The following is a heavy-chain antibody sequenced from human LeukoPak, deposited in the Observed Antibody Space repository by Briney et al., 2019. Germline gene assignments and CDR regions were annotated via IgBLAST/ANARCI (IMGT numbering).Heavy chain of an antibody. V-gene: IGHV3-21*01. CDR2: ISSSSSYI. CDR3: ARDREGVVVPAANYIDY. J-gene: IGHJ4*02. CDR1: GFTFSSYS. D-gene: IGHD2-2*01. Sequence: GGSLRLSCAASGFTFSSYSMNSVRQAPGKGLEWVSSISSSSSYIYYADSVKGRFTISRDNAKNSLYLQMNSLRAEDTAVYYCARDREGVVVPAANYIDYWGQGTMVTVSS.